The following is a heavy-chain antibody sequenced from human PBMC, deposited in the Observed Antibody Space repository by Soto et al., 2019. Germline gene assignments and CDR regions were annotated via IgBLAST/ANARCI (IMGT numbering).Heavy chain of an antibody. CDR1: GFSLSTSGVG. J-gene: IGHJ3*02. V-gene: IGHV2-5*02. D-gene: IGHD3-22*01. Sequence: QITLKESGPTLVKPKQTLTLTCTFSGFSLSTSGVGVGWIRQPPGKALEWLALIYWDDDKRYSPSLKSRLTITKDTSKNQGVLTMTNMDPVDTATYYCAHRRHYYDSSGYFQPPGTFDIWGQGTMGTVSS. CDR3: AHRRHYYDSSGYFQPPGTFDI. CDR2: IYWDDDK.